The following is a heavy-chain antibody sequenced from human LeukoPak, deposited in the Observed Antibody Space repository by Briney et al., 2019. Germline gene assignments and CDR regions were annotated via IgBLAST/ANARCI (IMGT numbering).Heavy chain of an antibody. CDR2: IYSSGST. V-gene: IGHV4-4*07. J-gene: IGHJ3*02. D-gene: IGHD2-15*01. CDR3: ARDIMLFVGYCSGGSCYDGFDI. Sequence: SETLSLTCTVSGGSISNYYWSWIRQPAGKGLEWIGRIYSSGSTNYNASLKSRVTISLDKSKNQFFLTLSSVTAADTAVYYCARDIMLFVGYCSGGSCYDGFDIWGQGTMVTVSS. CDR1: GGSISNYY.